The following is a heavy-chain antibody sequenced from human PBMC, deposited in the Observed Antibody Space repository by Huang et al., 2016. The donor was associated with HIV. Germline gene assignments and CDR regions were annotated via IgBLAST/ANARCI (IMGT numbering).Heavy chain of an antibody. Sequence: QVQLVQSGAEAKKPGSSVKVSYKASGGTFSSYAISWVRQAPGQGLEWMGGIIPIFGTTNYAQNCQGRVTITADESTSTAYMELSSLRSDDTAVYYCATDFSRRTPPYFSYMDVWGKGTTVTVSS. CDR1: GGTFSSYA. CDR2: IIPIFGTT. CDR3: ATDFSRRTPPYFSYMDV. V-gene: IGHV1-69*13. J-gene: IGHJ6*03.